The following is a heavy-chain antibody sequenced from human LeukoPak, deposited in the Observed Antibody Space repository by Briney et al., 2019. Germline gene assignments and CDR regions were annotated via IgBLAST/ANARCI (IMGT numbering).Heavy chain of an antibody. CDR2: IYYSGST. J-gene: IGHJ4*02. Sequence: SETLSLTCTVSGGSISSSSYYWGWLRQPPGKGLEWIGIIYYSGSTYYNPSLKSRVTISVDTSKNQFSLKLSSVTAADTAVYYCARRNVLVWELDYWGQGTLVTVSS. V-gene: IGHV4-39*01. CDR3: ARRNVLVWELDY. CDR1: GGSISSSSYY. D-gene: IGHD1-26*01.